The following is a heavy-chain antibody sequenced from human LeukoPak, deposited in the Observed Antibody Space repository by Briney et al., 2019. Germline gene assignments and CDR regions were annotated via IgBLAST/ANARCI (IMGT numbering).Heavy chain of an antibody. Sequence: SETLSLTCTVSGDSMTSSNHYWVWIRQPPGKGLEWIGSIYYDGNTYYNPSLKSRVTISQDTSKNQFSLKVSSVTAADTAVYHCATRSHCTGGSCYPVWGQGTTVTVSS. J-gene: IGHJ6*02. D-gene: IGHD2-15*01. CDR1: GDSMTSSNHY. CDR2: IYYDGNT. CDR3: ATRSHCTGGSCYPV. V-gene: IGHV4-39*01.